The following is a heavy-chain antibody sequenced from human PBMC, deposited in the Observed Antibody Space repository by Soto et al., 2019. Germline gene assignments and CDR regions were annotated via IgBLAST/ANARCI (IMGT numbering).Heavy chain of an antibody. D-gene: IGHD3-3*01. V-gene: IGHV3-33*01. J-gene: IGHJ6*02. CDR1: GFTFSSYG. Sequence: PGGSLRLSCAASGFTFSSYGMHWVRQAPGKGLEWVAVIWYDGSNKYYADSVKGRFTISRDNSKNTLYLQMNSLRAEDTAVYYCARVAYDFGSGSPLAYYYGMDVWGQGTTVTVSS. CDR2: IWYDGSNK. CDR3: ARVAYDFGSGSPLAYYYGMDV.